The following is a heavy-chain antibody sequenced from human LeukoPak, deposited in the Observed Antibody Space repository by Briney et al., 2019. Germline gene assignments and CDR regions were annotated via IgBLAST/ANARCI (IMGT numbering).Heavy chain of an antibody. Sequence: ASVKVSCKASGYTFTGYYMHWVRQAPGQGLEWMGWINPNSGGTNYAQKFRGRVTMTRDTSISTAYMELSRLRSDDTAVYYCARPVFCSSTSCPFDYWGQGTLVTVSS. V-gene: IGHV1-2*02. J-gene: IGHJ4*02. D-gene: IGHD2-2*01. CDR1: GYTFTGYY. CDR3: ARPVFCSSTSCPFDY. CDR2: INPNSGGT.